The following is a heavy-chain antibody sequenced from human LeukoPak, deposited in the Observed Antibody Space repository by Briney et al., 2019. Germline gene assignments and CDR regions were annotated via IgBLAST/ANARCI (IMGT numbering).Heavy chain of an antibody. CDR3: ARDPAASNYAHDAFDI. CDR2: ISSSSSYI. Sequence: GGSLRLSCAASGFTFSSYSMNWVRQAPGKGLEWVSSISSSSSYIYYADSVKGRFTISRDNAKNSMYLQMNSLRAEDTAVYYCARDPAASNYAHDAFDIWGQGTMVTVSS. J-gene: IGHJ3*02. D-gene: IGHD4-11*01. CDR1: GFTFSSYS. V-gene: IGHV3-21*01.